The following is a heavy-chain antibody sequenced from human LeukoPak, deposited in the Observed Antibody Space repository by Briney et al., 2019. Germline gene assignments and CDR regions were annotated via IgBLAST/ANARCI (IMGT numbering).Heavy chain of an antibody. D-gene: IGHD2-15*01. J-gene: IGHJ4*02. V-gene: IGHV4-30-2*01. Sequence: SQTLSLTCAVSGGSISSGGYSWSWIRQPPGKGLEWTGYIYHSGSTYYNPSLKSRVTISVDRSKNQFSLKLSSVTAADTAVYYCAREYCSGGSCYFDYWGQGTLVTVSS. CDR2: IYHSGST. CDR1: GGSISSGGYS. CDR3: AREYCSGGSCYFDY.